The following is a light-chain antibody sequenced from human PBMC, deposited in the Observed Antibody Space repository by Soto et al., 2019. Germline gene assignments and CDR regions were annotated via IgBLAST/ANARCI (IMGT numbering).Light chain of an antibody. J-gene: IGKJ1*01. CDR1: QSISSY. V-gene: IGKV1-39*01. Sequence: DIQMTQSPSSLSASVRDRVTITCRASQSISSYLNWYQQKPGKAPKLLIYAASSLQSGVPSRFSGSGSGTDFTLTISSLQPEDFATYYCQQSYSTPNTLGQGTKVEIK. CDR2: AAS. CDR3: QQSYSTPNT.